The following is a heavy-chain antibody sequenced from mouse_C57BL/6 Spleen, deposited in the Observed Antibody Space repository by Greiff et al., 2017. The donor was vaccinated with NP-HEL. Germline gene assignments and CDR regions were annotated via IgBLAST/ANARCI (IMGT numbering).Heavy chain of an antibody. CDR2: IYPYSGST. V-gene: IGHV1-64*01. Sequence: QLQQPGAELVKPGASVKLSCKASGYTFTSHWMHWVKQRPGQGLEWIGMIYPYSGSTNHNEKFKSKATLTVDKSYSTAYMKLRSLTSEDSAVYYCAREWGTGPFEGWGQGTTVTVSS. CDR3: AREWGTGPFEG. D-gene: IGHD4-1*01. J-gene: IGHJ2*01. CDR1: GYTFTSHW.